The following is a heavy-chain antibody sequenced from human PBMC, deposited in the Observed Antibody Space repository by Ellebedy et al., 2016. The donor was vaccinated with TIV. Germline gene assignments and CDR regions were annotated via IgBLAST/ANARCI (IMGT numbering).Heavy chain of an antibody. V-gene: IGHV1-69*04. CDR1: GGTFSNYA. CDR3: ARNSDIIVVPSAYASSFDI. CDR2: IIPIFDVR. J-gene: IGHJ3*02. D-gene: IGHD2-2*01. Sequence: SVKVSCKASGGTFSNYAISWVRQAPGQGLEWLGRIIPIFDVRDYAQELQGRVKITADKSTNTAYMELSSLRSEDTAVYFCARNSDIIVVPSAYASSFDIWGQGTMVTVSS.